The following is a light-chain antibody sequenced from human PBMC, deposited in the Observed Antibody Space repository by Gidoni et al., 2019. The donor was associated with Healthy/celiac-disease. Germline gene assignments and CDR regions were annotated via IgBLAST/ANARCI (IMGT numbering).Light chain of an antibody. CDR2: AAS. CDR1: QSISTY. V-gene: IGKV1-39*01. J-gene: IGKJ1*01. CDR3: QQSYSAPRT. Sequence: DIQMTQSPSSLSASVGDRVTITCRASQSISTYLNWYQQKPGKAPKPLIYAASSLQSGAPSRFSGSGSGTDFTLTISGLQPEDCATYYCQQSYSAPRTFGQGTKVEIK.